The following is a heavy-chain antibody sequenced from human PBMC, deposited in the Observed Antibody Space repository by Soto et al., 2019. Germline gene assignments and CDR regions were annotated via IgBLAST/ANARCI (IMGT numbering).Heavy chain of an antibody. J-gene: IGHJ4*02. D-gene: IGHD3-22*01. CDR2: ISGSGGST. CDR1: RFTFSSYA. Sequence: GGSLRLSCAASRFTFSSYAMSWVRQAPGKGLEWVSAISGSGGSTYYADSVKGRFTISRDNSKNTLYLQMNSLRAEDTAVYYCAKDYYDSSGYFSSVEGFDYWGQGTLVTVSS. CDR3: AKDYYDSSGYFSSVEGFDY. V-gene: IGHV3-23*01.